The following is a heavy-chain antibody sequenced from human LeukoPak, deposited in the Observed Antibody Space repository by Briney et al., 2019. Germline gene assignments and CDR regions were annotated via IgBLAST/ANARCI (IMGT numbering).Heavy chain of an antibody. CDR2: IYYSGST. Sequence: SETLSLTCTVSGGSISSGGYYWSWFRQHPGKGLEWIGYIYYSGSTYYNPSLKSRVTISVDTSKNQFSLKLSSVTAADTAVYYCARDWGGGGSFDYWGQGILVTVSS. D-gene: IGHD3-10*01. J-gene: IGHJ4*02. V-gene: IGHV4-31*03. CDR3: ARDWGGGGSFDY. CDR1: GGSISSGGYY.